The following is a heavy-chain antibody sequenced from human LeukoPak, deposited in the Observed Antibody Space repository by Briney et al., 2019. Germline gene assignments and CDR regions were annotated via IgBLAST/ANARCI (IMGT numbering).Heavy chain of an antibody. Sequence: SQTLSLTCAISGDSVSSNSGSWNWLRQSPSRGLEWLGRTFYRSKWSREYATSVRGRITINPDTSKNQFSLQLSSVTAADTAVYYCARLTYSSGWPFDYWGQGTLVTVSS. D-gene: IGHD6-19*01. V-gene: IGHV6-1*01. J-gene: IGHJ4*02. CDR1: GDSVSSNSGS. CDR2: TFYRSKWSR. CDR3: ARLTYSSGWPFDY.